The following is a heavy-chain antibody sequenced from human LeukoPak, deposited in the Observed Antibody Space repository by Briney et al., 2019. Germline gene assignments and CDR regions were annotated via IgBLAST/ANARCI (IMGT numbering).Heavy chain of an antibody. CDR2: ISGSGGST. CDR1: GFTFSSYA. D-gene: IGHD6-6*01. V-gene: IGHV3-23*01. J-gene: IGHJ4*02. Sequence: GGSLRLSCAASGFTFSSYAMSWVRQAPGKGLEWVSAISGSGGSTYYADSVKGRLTISRDNSKNTLYLQMNSLRAEDTAVYYCAKAVKMGQLEYYFDYWGQGTLVTVSS. CDR3: AKAVKMGQLEYYFDY.